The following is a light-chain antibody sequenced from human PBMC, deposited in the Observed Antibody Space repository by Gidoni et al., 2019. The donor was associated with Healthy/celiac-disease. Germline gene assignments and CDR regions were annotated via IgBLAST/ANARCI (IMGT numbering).Light chain of an antibody. J-gene: IGLJ2*01. CDR1: ALPKQS. CDR2: KDS. Sequence: SYELTQPSSVSVSPGQTARSTCSGDALPKQSAYWYQQTPGQAPVLVIYKDSERSSGIPERFSGTSSGTTVTVTSSGVQAEDEADYYCQSADSSGPNVVFGGGTKLTVL. V-gene: IGLV3-25*03. CDR3: QSADSSGPNVV.